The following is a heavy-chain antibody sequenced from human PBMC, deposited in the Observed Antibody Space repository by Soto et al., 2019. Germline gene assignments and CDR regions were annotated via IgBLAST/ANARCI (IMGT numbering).Heavy chain of an antibody. CDR2: INHSGST. D-gene: IGHD3-10*01. Sequence: QVQLQQWGAGLLKPSETLSLTCAVYGGSFSGYYWSWIRQPPGKGLEWIGEINHSGSTNYNPSLKSRVPISVDQSKNQFSLKLSSVTAADTAVYYCARGRASRLLWFGGAFDIWGQGTMVTVSS. CDR1: GGSFSGYY. J-gene: IGHJ3*02. CDR3: ARGRASRLLWFGGAFDI. V-gene: IGHV4-34*01.